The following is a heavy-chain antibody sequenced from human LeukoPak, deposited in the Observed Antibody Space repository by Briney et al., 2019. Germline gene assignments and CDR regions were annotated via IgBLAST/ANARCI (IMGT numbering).Heavy chain of an antibody. CDR2: IYYSGST. D-gene: IGHD3-10*01. CDR1: GDSLSSSY. Sequence: PSETLSLTCAVSGDSLSSSYWSWIRQPPGKGLEWIGYIYYSGSTNYNPSLKSRVTISVDTSKNQFSLTVTSVTAADTAVYYCAREGYYGSGSTWFDPWGQGTLVTVSS. V-gene: IGHV4-59*01. J-gene: IGHJ5*02. CDR3: AREGYYGSGSTWFDP.